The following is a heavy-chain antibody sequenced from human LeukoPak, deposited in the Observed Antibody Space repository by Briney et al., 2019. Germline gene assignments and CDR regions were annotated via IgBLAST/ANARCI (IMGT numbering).Heavy chain of an antibody. J-gene: IGHJ4*02. CDR1: GFTFSSYW. CDR2: IKQEGSEK. D-gene: IGHD6-25*01. V-gene: IGHV3-7*03. Sequence: TGGSLRLSCAASGFTFSSYWMSWVRQAPGKGMEWVANIKQEGSEKYYVDSVKGRFTISRDNAKNSLYLQMNSLRAEDTAVYYCARDHTPGIAAPAAQDYWGQGTLVTVSS. CDR3: ARDHTPGIAAPAAQDY.